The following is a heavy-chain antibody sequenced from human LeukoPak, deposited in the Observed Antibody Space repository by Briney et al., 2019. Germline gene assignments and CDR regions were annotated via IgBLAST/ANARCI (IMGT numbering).Heavy chain of an antibody. V-gene: IGHV1-69*05. Sequence: GSSVKVSCKASGGTFSSYAISWVRQAPGQGLEWMGRIIPIFGTANYAQKFQGRVTITTDESTSTAHMELSSLRSEDTAVYYCARDRYDSSGYHYPPRGNAFDIWGQGTMVTVSS. D-gene: IGHD3-22*01. J-gene: IGHJ3*02. CDR2: IIPIFGTA. CDR1: GGTFSSYA. CDR3: ARDRYDSSGYHYPPRGNAFDI.